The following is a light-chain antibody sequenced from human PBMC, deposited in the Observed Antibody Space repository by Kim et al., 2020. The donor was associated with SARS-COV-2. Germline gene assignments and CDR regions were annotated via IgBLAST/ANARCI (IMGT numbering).Light chain of an antibody. V-gene: IGKV3-15*01. CDR1: PRGSNN. CDR2: GAS. J-gene: IGKJ2*01. Sequence: SVSPGERATRFFRASPRGSNNVGWYKHKPGQAPSLPIFGASARATGAPARFSGGGYGTGFTLTIGGLQSEDFAVYFCQQENRGPYTVGQGTKLEIK. CDR3: QQENRGPYT.